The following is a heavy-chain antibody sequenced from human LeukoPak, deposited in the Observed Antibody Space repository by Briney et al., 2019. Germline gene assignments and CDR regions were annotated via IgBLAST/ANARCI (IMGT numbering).Heavy chain of an antibody. J-gene: IGHJ4*02. CDR2: IIGTGTKT. V-gene: IGHV3-23*01. CDR3: ARDRNDYVWGSYRYDY. Sequence: GGSLRLSCAASGFTFSNYAMIWVRQAPGKGLEWVSVIIGTGTKTHYADSVKGRFTISRDNPKNTLYLQMNSLRAEDTAVYYCARDRNDYVWGSYRYDYWGQGTLVTVSS. D-gene: IGHD3-16*02. CDR1: GFTFSNYA.